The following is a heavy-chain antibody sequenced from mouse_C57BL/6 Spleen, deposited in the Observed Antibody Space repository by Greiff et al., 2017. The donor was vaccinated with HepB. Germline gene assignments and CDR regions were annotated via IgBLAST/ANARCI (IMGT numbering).Heavy chain of an antibody. CDR2: ISDGGSYT. D-gene: IGHD1-1*01. Sequence: EVKLVESGGGLVKPGGSLKLSCAASGFTFSSYAMSWVRQTPEKRLEWVATISDGGSYTYYPDNVKGRFTISRDNAKNNLYLQMSLLKSEDTAMYYCARAPYYYGSSYDWYFDVWGTGTTVTVSS. CDR3: ARAPYYYGSSYDWYFDV. V-gene: IGHV5-4*03. J-gene: IGHJ1*03. CDR1: GFTFSSYA.